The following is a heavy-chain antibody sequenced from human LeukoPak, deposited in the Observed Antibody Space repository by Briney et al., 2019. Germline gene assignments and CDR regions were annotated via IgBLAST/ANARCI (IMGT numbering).Heavy chain of an antibody. CDR2: IIPIFGTA. CDR3: ARDRSLLWFGELDY. V-gene: IGHV1-69*01. CDR1: GGTFSSYA. J-gene: IGHJ4*02. Sequence: ASVKVSCKASGGTFSSYAISWVRQAPGQGLEWMGGIIPIFGTANYAQKFQGRVTITADESTSTAYMELSSPRSEDTAVYYCARDRSLLWFGELDYWGQGTLVTVSS. D-gene: IGHD3-10*01.